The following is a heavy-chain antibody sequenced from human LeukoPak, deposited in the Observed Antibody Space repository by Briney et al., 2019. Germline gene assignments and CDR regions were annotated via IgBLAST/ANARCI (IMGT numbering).Heavy chain of an antibody. J-gene: IGHJ5*02. CDR3: ARASIAAAGHPFDP. D-gene: IGHD6-13*01. V-gene: IGHV3-21*01. CDR2: ISSSSSYI. CDR1: GLTFSSYS. Sequence: PGGSLRLSCAASGLTFSSYSMNWVRQAPGKGLEWVSSISSSSSYIYYADSVKGRFAISRDNAKNSLYLQMNSLRAEDTAVYYCARASIAAAGHPFDPWGQGALVTVSS.